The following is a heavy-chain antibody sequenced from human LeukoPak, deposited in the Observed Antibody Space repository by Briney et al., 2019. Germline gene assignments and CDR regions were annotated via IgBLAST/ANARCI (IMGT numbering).Heavy chain of an antibody. J-gene: IGHJ3*02. Sequence: SETLSLTCTVSDGSISNYYWSWIRQPPGKGLEWIGYIYNSGSTNYNPSLKSRVTISVDTSKNQFSLKLSSVTAADTAVYYCARTYCTSSSCYRAAFDIWGQGTMVTVSS. CDR1: DGSISNYY. V-gene: IGHV4-59*01. CDR2: IYNSGST. CDR3: ARTYCTSSSCYRAAFDI. D-gene: IGHD2-2*01.